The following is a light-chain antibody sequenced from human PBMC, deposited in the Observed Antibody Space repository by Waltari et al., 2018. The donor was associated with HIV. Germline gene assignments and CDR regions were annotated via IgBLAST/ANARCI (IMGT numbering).Light chain of an antibody. CDR2: KDT. V-gene: IGLV3-25*03. J-gene: IGLJ2*01. CDR3: QSTDSSGIVI. CDR1: ALSRQY. Sequence: SFELTQPPSVSVSPGQTARITCSGDALSRQYTFWYQQKTGQAPVLIIYKDTERPSGIPERFSGSSSGTTVTLTISGVQAEDEADYYCQSTDSSGIVIFGGGTKLTVL.